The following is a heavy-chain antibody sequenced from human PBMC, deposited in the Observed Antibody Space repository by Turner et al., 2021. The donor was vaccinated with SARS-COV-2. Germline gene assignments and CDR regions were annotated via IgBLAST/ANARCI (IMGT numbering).Heavy chain of an antibody. CDR3: ARVNYGGVTVRDYYSYYGMDV. Sequence: QVQLQQWGAGLFKPSETLSLTCAAYGGSFSRYYWLWSRQSPGKGREWIGEIRNSGSTTYNPSLKSRVTLSVDRSKIQFSLRLSSVTAADTAVYYCARVNYGGVTVRDYYSYYGMDVWGQGTTVTVS. D-gene: IGHD2-21*02. J-gene: IGHJ6*02. V-gene: IGHV4-34*01. CDR2: IRNSGST. CDR1: GGSFSRYY.